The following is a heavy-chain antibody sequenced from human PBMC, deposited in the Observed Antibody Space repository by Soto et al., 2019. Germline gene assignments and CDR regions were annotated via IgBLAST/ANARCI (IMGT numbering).Heavy chain of an antibody. CDR3: ARIPSDPGIAPH. CDR1: GGSISSGGYY. J-gene: IGHJ4*02. D-gene: IGHD6-13*01. Sequence: SETLSLTCTVSGGSISSGGYYWSWIRQHPGKGLEWIGYIYYSGSTYYNPSLKSRVTISVDTSKNQFSLKLSSVTAADTAVYYCARIPSDPGIAPHWGQGTLVTVSS. CDR2: IYYSGST. V-gene: IGHV4-31*03.